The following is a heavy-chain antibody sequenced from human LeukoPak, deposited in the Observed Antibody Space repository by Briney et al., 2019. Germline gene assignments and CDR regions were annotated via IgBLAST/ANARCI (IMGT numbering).Heavy chain of an antibody. V-gene: IGHV4-34*01. CDR1: GGSFSGFY. J-gene: IGHJ4*02. CDR3: ARTPLRAAPFDY. CDR2: IYYSGST. Sequence: SETLSLTCAVYGGSFSGFYWSWIRQPPGKGLEWIGSIYYSGSTYYNPSLKSRVTISVDTSKNQFSLKLSSVTAADTAVYYCARTPLRAAPFDYWGQGTLVTVSS. D-gene: IGHD6-6*01.